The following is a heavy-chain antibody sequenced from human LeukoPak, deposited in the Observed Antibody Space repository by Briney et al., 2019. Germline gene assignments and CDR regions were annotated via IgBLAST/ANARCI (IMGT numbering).Heavy chain of an antibody. D-gene: IGHD5-24*01. J-gene: IGHJ5*02. V-gene: IGHV4-31*03. Sequence: SQTLSLTCTVSGGSISSGGYYWSWIRQHPGKGLEWIGYIYYNGSTYYNPSLKSRVTISVDTSKNQFSLKLSSVTAADTAVYYCARSWDGYIPSWFDPWGQGTLVTVSS. CDR1: GGSISSGGYY. CDR3: ARSWDGYIPSWFDP. CDR2: IYYNGST.